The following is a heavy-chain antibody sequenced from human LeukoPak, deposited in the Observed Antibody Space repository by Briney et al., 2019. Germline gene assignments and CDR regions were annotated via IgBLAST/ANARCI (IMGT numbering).Heavy chain of an antibody. V-gene: IGHV3-23*01. CDR3: AKVLEQWLVPALFDY. D-gene: IGHD6-19*01. Sequence: GGSLRLSCAASGFTFSSYAMSWVRQAPGKGLEWVSAISGSGGSTYYADSAKGRFTISRDNSKNTLYLQMNSLRAEDTAVYYCAKVLEQWLVPALFDYWGQGTLVTVSS. CDR1: GFTFSSYA. CDR2: ISGSGGST. J-gene: IGHJ4*02.